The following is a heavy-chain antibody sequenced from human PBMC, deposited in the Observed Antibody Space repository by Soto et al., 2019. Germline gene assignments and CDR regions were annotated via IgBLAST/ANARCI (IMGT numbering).Heavy chain of an antibody. J-gene: IGHJ6*02. CDR2: INAGNANT. Sequence: QVQLVQFGGEVKKSGASVKLSCKASGYIFTSYSIHWVRQAPGQRLEWMGWINAGNANTKYSQKFQGRVTITRDTSASTAYMELSSLRSEDTAVYYCARDVVSTSSTYYGLDVWGQGTTVTVSS. D-gene: IGHD6-6*01. CDR1: GYIFTSYS. V-gene: IGHV1-3*01. CDR3: ARDVVSTSSTYYGLDV.